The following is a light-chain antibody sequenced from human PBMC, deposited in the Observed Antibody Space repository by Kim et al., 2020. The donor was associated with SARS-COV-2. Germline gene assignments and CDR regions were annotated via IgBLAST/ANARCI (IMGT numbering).Light chain of an antibody. CDR3: QSADSSGTSVV. J-gene: IGLJ2*01. CDR1: QF. Sequence: QFTYWYQVKSGQAPVLMIYKDTERASGIPQRFSGSRSRTTITLTITAVQAEDEADYYCQSADSSGTSVVFGGGTQLTVL. V-gene: IGLV3-25*03. CDR2: KDT.